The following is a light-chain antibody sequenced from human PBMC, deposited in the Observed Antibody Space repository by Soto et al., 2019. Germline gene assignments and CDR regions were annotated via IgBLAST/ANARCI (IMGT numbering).Light chain of an antibody. V-gene: IGKV3-15*01. Sequence: EIGMTQSPATLSVSPGERATLSCRASQSVSSNLAWYQQKPGQAPRLLIYGASTRATGIPARFSGSGSGTEFNLTISSLQSEDFAVYSCQQYNNWPPYTFGQGTKLQIK. J-gene: IGKJ2*01. CDR3: QQYNNWPPYT. CDR2: GAS. CDR1: QSVSSN.